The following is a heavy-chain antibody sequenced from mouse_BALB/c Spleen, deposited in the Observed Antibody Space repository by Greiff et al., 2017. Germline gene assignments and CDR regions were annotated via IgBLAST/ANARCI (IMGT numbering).Heavy chain of an antibody. D-gene: IGHD1-2*01. CDR1: GFNIKDYY. V-gene: IGHV14-4*02. J-gene: IGHJ2*01. Sequence: VQLKESGAELVRSGASVKLSCTASGFNIKDYYMHWVKQRPEQGLEWIGWIDPENGDNEYAPTFQGKATMTADTPSNTAYLQLSSLTSEDTAGDYCNAGTTASFDYWGQGTTLTVSS. CDR3: NAGTTASFDY. CDR2: IDPENGDN.